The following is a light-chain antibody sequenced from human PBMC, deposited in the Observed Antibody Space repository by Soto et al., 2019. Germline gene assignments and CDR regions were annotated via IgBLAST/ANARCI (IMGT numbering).Light chain of an antibody. CDR3: QQYNSYPRT. Sequence: DVQMTQSPSTLSASVGDRVTITCRASQSISSWLAWYQQKPGKAPKLLIYKASTLESGVPSNFSGSGSGPEFTLTISSLQPEDFATYYCQQYNSYPRTLGQGTNMDTK. CDR2: KAS. J-gene: IGKJ1*01. V-gene: IGKV1-5*03. CDR1: QSISSW.